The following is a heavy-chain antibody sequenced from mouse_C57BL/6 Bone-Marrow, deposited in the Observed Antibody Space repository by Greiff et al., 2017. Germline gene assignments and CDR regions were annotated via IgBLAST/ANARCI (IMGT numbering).Heavy chain of an antibody. CDR2: ISSGGSYT. D-gene: IGHD2-5*01. CDR1: GFTFSSYG. CDR3: ARETDYSNYDAMDY. V-gene: IGHV5-6*02. Sequence: DVMLVESGGDLVKPGGSLKLSCAASGFTFSSYGMSWVRQTPDKRLEWVATISSGGSYTYYPDSVKGRFTISRDNAKNTLYLQMSSLKSEDTAMYYCARETDYSNYDAMDYWGQGTSVTVSS. J-gene: IGHJ4*01.